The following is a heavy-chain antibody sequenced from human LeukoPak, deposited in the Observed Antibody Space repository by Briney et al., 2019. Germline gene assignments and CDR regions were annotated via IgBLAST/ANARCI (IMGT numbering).Heavy chain of an antibody. V-gene: IGHV1-69*13. Sequence: SVKVSCKASGGTFSSYAISWVRQAPGQGLEWMGGIIPIFGTANYAQKFQGRVTITADESTSTAYMELSSLRSEDTSVYYCARDSAKMATSFFDAFDIWGQGTMVTVSS. CDR3: ARDSAKMATSFFDAFDI. CDR1: GGTFSSYA. J-gene: IGHJ3*02. CDR2: IIPIFGTA. D-gene: IGHD5-24*01.